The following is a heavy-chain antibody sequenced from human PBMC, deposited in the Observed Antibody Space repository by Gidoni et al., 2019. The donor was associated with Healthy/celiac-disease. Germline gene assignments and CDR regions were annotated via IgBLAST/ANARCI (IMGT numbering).Heavy chain of an antibody. CDR1: GYSFTSYW. Sequence: EVQLVQSGAEVKKPGESLRISCKGSGYSFTSYWISSVRQMPGKGLEWMGRIDPSDSYTNYSPSFQGHVTISADKSISTAYLQWSSLKASDTAMYYCASTDCGGDCYSPLYYYYGMDVWGQGTTVTVSS. CDR2: IDPSDSYT. J-gene: IGHJ6*02. V-gene: IGHV5-10-1*03. CDR3: ASTDCGGDCYSPLYYYYGMDV. D-gene: IGHD2-21*02.